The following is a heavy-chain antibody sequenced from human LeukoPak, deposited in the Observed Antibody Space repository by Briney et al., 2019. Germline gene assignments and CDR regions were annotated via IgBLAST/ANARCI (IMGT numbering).Heavy chain of an antibody. D-gene: IGHD4-23*01. CDR1: GGSFFGSH. Sequence: SETPSLTCAVSGGSFFGSHWNWIRQSPEKGLEWIGEINHSGRTNYNPSLKSRVTISVDTSKSQFFPKLTSVTAADTAVYYCARDPTTVVTLPYYFDFWGQGTLVTVSA. V-gene: IGHV4-34*01. CDR2: INHSGRT. J-gene: IGHJ4*02. CDR3: ARDPTTVVTLPYYFDF.